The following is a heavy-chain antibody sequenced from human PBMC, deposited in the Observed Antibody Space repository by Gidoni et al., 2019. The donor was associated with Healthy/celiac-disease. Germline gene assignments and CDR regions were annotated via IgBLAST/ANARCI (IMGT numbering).Heavy chain of an antibody. D-gene: IGHD6-19*01. Sequence: EVQLVESGGGLVKPGGSLRLSCAASGFPFSSYSMNWVRQAPGKGLEWVSSISSSSSYIYYADSVKGRFTISRDNAKNSLYLQMNSLRAEDTAVYYCARARGYSSGHFDYWGQGTLVTVSS. J-gene: IGHJ4*02. CDR1: GFPFSSYS. V-gene: IGHV3-21*01. CDR2: ISSSSSYI. CDR3: ARARGYSSGHFDY.